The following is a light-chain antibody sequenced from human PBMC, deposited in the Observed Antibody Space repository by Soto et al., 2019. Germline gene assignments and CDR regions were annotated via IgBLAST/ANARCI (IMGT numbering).Light chain of an antibody. CDR1: QSVLYSSNNKNY. V-gene: IGKV4-1*01. Sequence: DIVMTQFPDSLAVSLGERATINCKSSQSVLYSSNNKNYLDWYQQKPGQPPQLLVYWASTRESGVPDRFSGSGSGTDFTLTISSLQAEDVAVYYCQQYYKTPLTFGGGTKVEIK. J-gene: IGKJ4*01. CDR2: WAS. CDR3: QQYYKTPLT.